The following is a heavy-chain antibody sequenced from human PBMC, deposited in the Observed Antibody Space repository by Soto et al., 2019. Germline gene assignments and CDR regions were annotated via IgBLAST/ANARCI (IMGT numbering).Heavy chain of an antibody. J-gene: IGHJ6*02. D-gene: IGHD6-6*01. Sequence: ASVKVSCKASGYTFTGYYMHWVRQAPGQGLEWMGWINPNSGGTNYAQKFQGWVTMTRDTSISTAYMELSRLRSDDTAVYYCARAGLAARGYYGMDVWGQGTTVTVS. CDR1: GYTFTGYY. V-gene: IGHV1-2*04. CDR2: INPNSGGT. CDR3: ARAGLAARGYYGMDV.